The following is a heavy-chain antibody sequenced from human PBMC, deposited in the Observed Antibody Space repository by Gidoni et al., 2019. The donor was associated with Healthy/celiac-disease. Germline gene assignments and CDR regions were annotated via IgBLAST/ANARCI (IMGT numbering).Heavy chain of an antibody. CDR2: TRNKANSYTT. V-gene: IGHV3-72*01. D-gene: IGHD4-17*01. CDR1: GFTFSDHY. CDR3: ARGSYGDYYYYGMDV. Sequence: EVQLVESGGGLVQPGGSLRLSCAASGFTFSDHYMDWVRQAPGKGLEWVGRTRNKANSYTTEYAASVKGRFTISRDDSKNSLYLQMNSLKTEDTAVYYCARGSYGDYYYYGMDVWGQGTTVTVSS. J-gene: IGHJ6*02.